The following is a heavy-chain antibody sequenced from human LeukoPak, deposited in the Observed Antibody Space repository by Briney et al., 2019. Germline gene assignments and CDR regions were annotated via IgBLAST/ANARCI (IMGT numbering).Heavy chain of an antibody. J-gene: IGHJ4*02. D-gene: IGHD1-26*01. CDR1: GFTFSTYG. CDR2: ISYDGNYK. V-gene: IGHV3-30*18. Sequence: GGSLRLSCAASGFTFSTYGMHWVRQAPGKGLEWVAVISYDGNYKYYADSVKGRFTISRDNSKNTLYLQMNSLRAEDTAVYSCAKDKSLVGASSFDYWGQGTLVTVSS. CDR3: AKDKSLVGASSFDY.